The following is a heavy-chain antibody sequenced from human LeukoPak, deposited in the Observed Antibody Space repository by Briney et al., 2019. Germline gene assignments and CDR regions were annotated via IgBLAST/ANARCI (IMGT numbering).Heavy chain of an antibody. CDR1: GFTFSSYG. V-gene: IGHV3-30*18. Sequence: GGSLRLSCAASGFTFSSYGMHWVRPAPGKGLEWVAVISYDGSNKYYADSVKGRFTISRDNSKNTLYLQMNSLRAEDTAVYYCAKDRDATVDYWGQGTLVTVSS. D-gene: IGHD4-17*01. CDR2: ISYDGSNK. J-gene: IGHJ4*02. CDR3: AKDRDATVDY.